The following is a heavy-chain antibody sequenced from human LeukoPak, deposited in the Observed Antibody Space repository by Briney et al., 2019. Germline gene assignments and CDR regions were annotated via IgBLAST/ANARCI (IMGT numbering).Heavy chain of an antibody. V-gene: IGHV1-58*01. D-gene: IGHD5-18*01. CDR1: GFTSTNFA. CDR2: IIVGSGAT. CDR3: AKVVKSGYSYGYYFDY. J-gene: IGHJ4*02. Sequence: SVKVSCKASGFTSTNFAVQWVRQARGQRLEWIGWIIVGSGATKCAQDFQERVTITRDLSTSTLYMELRSLTSEDTAVYYCAKVVKSGYSYGYYFDYWGQGTLVTVSS.